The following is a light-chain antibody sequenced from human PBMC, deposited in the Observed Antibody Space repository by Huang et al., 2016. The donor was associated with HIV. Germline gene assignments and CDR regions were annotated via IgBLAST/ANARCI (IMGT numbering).Light chain of an antibody. CDR2: AAS. CDR1: QDINNF. V-gene: IGKV1-8*01. Sequence: AIRMTQSPSSLSASTGDRVNITCRASQDINNFLALYKQKPGEAPNPLIYAASILETGVPSRFSGSGSGTEFNLSISCLQSEDFATYYCQQYYSYRTFGQGTQVEIK. CDR3: QQYYSYRT. J-gene: IGKJ1*01.